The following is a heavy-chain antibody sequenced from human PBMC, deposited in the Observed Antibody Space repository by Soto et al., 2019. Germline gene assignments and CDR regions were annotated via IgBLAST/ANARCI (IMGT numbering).Heavy chain of an antibody. Sequence: GASVKVSCKASGYMFTNYGVNWVRQAPGHGLEWMGRIIPILGIANYAQKFQGRVTITADKSTSTAYMELSSLRSEDTAVYYCARDLGTDSSGYYSSFDYWGQGTLVTVSS. D-gene: IGHD3-22*01. J-gene: IGHJ4*02. CDR2: IIPILGIA. V-gene: IGHV1-69*04. CDR1: GYMFTNYG. CDR3: ARDLGTDSSGYYSSFDY.